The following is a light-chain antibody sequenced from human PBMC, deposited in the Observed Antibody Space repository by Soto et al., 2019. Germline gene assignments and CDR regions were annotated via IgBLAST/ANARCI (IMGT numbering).Light chain of an antibody. Sequence: ETVLTQSPGTLSLSPGQRATLSSRASQSVRSRYLAWYQQKPGQAPRLXISGASSRATGIPDRFSGSGSGTEFTLTVSRLQPEDFALYYCQQYGNSPITVGQGTRLEIK. CDR1: QSVRSRY. CDR2: GAS. V-gene: IGKV3-20*01. J-gene: IGKJ5*01. CDR3: QQYGNSPIT.